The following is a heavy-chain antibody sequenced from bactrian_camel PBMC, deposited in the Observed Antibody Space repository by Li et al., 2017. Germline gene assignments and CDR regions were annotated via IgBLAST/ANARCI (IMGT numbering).Heavy chain of an antibody. CDR1: GVSYSHNC. V-gene: IGHV3S53*01. J-gene: IGHJ6*01. CDR3: AAGTRVIVGDYCDGITA. CDR2: VDSVDTP. Sequence: VQLVESGGASVQAGGSLRLSCSVSGVSYSHNCLGWYRQVPGKKREGVAAVDSVDTPAYGDSVKGRVTISKDNAKNTVDLHMVSLKPEDAAMYYCAAGTRVIVGDYCDGITALGQGTQVTV. D-gene: IGHD3*01.